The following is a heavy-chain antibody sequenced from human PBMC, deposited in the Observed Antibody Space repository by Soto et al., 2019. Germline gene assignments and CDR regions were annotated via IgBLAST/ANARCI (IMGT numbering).Heavy chain of an antibody. Sequence: QVQLVQSGAEVKKPGASVKVSCKASGYTFTSYGISWVRQAPGQGLEWMGWISAYNGNTNYAQKLQGRVNITTDTSTSTVYMALRSLRSDDTAMYYCARDVRGVGVITASYYYYCMDACGQGTTVTVSS. V-gene: IGHV1-18*04. J-gene: IGHJ6*02. CDR3: ARDVRGVGVITASYYYYCMDA. CDR2: ISAYNGNT. D-gene: IGHD3-22*01. CDR1: GYTFTSYG.